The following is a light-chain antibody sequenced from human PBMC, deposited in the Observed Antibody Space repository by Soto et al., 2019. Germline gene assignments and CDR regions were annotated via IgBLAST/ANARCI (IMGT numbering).Light chain of an antibody. CDR1: SSDVGGYNY. Sequence: QSALTQPASVSGSPGQPITISCTGTSSDVGGYNYVSWYQHHPGKAPKLLIYDVSNRPSGISNRFSGSKSDNTASLTISGLQPEVEADYYCSSYTTRNIRQLVFGTGTKVPVL. J-gene: IGLJ1*01. CDR2: DVS. CDR3: SSYTTRNIRQLV. V-gene: IGLV2-14*03.